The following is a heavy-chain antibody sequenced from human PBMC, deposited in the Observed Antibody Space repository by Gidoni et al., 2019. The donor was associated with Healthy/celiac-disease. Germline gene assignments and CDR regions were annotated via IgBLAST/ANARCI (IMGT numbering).Heavy chain of an antibody. V-gene: IGHV3-11*06. J-gene: IGHJ3*02. CDR2: ISSSSSYT. CDR3: ARERREQLDAFDI. CDR1: VFTFSDYY. Sequence: QVQLVESGGGLVKPGGSLRLSCAASVFTFSDYYMSWIRKAPGKGLEWVSYISSSSSYTNYADSVKGRFTISRDNAKNSLYLQMNSLRAEDTAVYYCARERREQLDAFDIWGQGTMVTVSS. D-gene: IGHD6-13*01.